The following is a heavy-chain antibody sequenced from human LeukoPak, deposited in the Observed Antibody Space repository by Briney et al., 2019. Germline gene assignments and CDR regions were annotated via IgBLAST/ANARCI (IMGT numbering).Heavy chain of an antibody. Sequence: ASVKVSCKASGYTFTRYYMQWVRQAPGQGLEWMGIINPSGGNANYAQEFQGRVTLTRDTSTSTVYMELSSLRSEDTAIYYCARARDSSSSSGYWGQGTLVTVSS. CDR2: INPSGGNA. CDR1: GYTFTRYY. V-gene: IGHV1-46*01. CDR3: ARARDSSSSSGY. J-gene: IGHJ4*02. D-gene: IGHD6-13*01.